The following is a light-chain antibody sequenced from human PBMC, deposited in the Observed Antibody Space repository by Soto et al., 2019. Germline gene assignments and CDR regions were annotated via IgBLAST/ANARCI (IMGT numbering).Light chain of an antibody. J-gene: IGKJ4*01. V-gene: IGKV1-33*01. CDR1: QDITTY. CDR3: QQYYDLPPLT. Sequence: DVQLPQSPSSLSASVGDRVTITCQASQDITTYLHWYQQKPGKAPKLLISDASSLAPGVPSRFSGSGSGTDFSFTISLLQPEDSVIYYGQQYYDLPPLTFGGGSTV. CDR2: DAS.